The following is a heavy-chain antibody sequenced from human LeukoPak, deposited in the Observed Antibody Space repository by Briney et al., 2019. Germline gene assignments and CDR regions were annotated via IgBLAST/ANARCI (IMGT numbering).Heavy chain of an antibody. Sequence: SETLSLTCTVSGGSISSSSYYWGWIRQPPGKGLEWIGSIYYRGSTYYNPSLKSRVTISVDTSKNQFSLKLSSVTAADTAVYYCASPAGRYCSGGSCYSEDFDYWGQGTLVTVSS. V-gene: IGHV4-39*01. CDR3: ASPAGRYCSGGSCYSEDFDY. J-gene: IGHJ4*02. CDR2: IYYRGST. D-gene: IGHD2-15*01. CDR1: GGSISSSSYY.